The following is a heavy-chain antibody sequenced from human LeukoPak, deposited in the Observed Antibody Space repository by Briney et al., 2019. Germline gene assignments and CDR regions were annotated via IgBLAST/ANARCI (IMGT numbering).Heavy chain of an antibody. CDR2: ISSGGTSI. D-gene: IGHD1-26*01. J-gene: IGHJ4*02. V-gene: IGHV3-11*01. CDR3: ARAGIVGAATESPFDN. Sequence: GGSLRLSCAASGFTFSDYYMSWIRQAPGKGLEWVAYISSGGTSIYSADSVKGRFTISRDNAKNSLYLQMNSLRAGDTAVYFCARAGIVGAATESPFDNWGQGTLVTVSS. CDR1: GFTFSDYY.